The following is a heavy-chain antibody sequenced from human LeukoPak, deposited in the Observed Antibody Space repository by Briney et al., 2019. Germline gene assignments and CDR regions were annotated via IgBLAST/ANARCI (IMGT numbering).Heavy chain of an antibody. CDR1: GFTFSSYG. CDR2: IWYDGSNK. V-gene: IGHV3-33*01. CDR3: ARDLGYYDFWCGYVTRYGMDV. J-gene: IGHJ6*02. Sequence: GGSLRLSCAASGFTFSSYGMHWVRQAPGKRLEWVAVIWYDGSNKYYADSVKGRFTISRDNSKNTLYLQMNSLRAEDTAVYYCARDLGYYDFWCGYVTRYGMDVWGQGTTVTVSS. D-gene: IGHD3-3*01.